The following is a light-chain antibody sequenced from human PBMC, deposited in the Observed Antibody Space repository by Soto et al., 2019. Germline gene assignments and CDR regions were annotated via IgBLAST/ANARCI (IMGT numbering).Light chain of an antibody. V-gene: IGKV1-27*01. CDR2: AAS. CDR3: QKYDSAPWT. J-gene: IGKJ1*01. Sequence: DFQMTQSPSSLSASVRDRATITCRASQGISNYLAWYQQKPGKVPKLLIYAASTLQSGVQSRFSGSGSGTDFTLTISSLQPEDVATYYCQKYDSAPWTFGQGTKVEIK. CDR1: QGISNY.